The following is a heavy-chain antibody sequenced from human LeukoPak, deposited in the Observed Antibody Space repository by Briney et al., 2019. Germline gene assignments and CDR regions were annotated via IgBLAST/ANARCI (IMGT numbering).Heavy chain of an antibody. Sequence: GGSLRLSCAASGFTFSDYYMSWIRQAPGKGLEWVSYISGRSDVIYYADSVKGRFTISRDNAKNSLYLQMNILRVEDTAVYYCGRDIPRGSNHLDYWGQGTLVTVSA. J-gene: IGHJ4*02. V-gene: IGHV3-11*04. CDR2: ISGRSDVI. D-gene: IGHD2-8*01. CDR3: GRDIPRGSNHLDY. CDR1: GFTFSDYY.